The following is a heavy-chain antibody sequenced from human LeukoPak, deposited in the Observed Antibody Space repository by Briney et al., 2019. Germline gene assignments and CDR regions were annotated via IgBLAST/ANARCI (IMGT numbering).Heavy chain of an antibody. Sequence: ASVKVSCKASGYTFTGYYMHWVRQAPGQGLEWMGSINPNSGGTKYAQKFQGRVTMTRDTSISTAYMELSRLRSDDTAVYYCARSWPDHDAFDIWGQGTMVTVSS. CDR3: ARSWPDHDAFDI. CDR1: GYTFTGYY. J-gene: IGHJ3*02. V-gene: IGHV1-2*02. D-gene: IGHD5-12*01. CDR2: INPNSGGT.